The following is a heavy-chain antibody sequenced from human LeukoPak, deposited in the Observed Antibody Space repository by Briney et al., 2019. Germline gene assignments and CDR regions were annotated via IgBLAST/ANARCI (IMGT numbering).Heavy chain of an antibody. Sequence: GGSLRLSCVGSGVIVRSNYMTWVRQAPGKGLEWVSILYHGGSTYYADSVKGRFSISRDTSKNTLYLQINSLRVEDTAVYYCATRRFGELTYWGQGTLVTVSS. CDR3: ATRRFGELTY. V-gene: IGHV3-66*01. D-gene: IGHD3-10*01. J-gene: IGHJ4*02. CDR2: LYHGGST. CDR1: GVIVRSNY.